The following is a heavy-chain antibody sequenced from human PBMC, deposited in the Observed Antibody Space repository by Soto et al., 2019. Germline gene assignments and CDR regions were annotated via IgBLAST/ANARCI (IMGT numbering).Heavy chain of an antibody. Sequence: GGSLRLSCTASGLSVSNNYMNWVRQAPGQGLQWVSILYSDLTTYYADSVKGRFTISRDNSKNTLHLQMNSLRVEDTAVYYCARQLVTPPHYYGMDVWGQGTTVTVSS. V-gene: IGHV3-53*01. CDR3: ARQLVTPPHYYGMDV. J-gene: IGHJ6*02. CDR1: GLSVSNNY. CDR2: LYSDLTT. D-gene: IGHD1-1*01.